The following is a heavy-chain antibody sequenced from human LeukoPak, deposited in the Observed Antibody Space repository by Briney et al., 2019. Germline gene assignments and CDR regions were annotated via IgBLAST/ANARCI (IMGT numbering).Heavy chain of an antibody. CDR2: IIPIFGTA. Sequence: SVKVSCKASGYTFTSYYMHWVRQAPGQGLEWMGGIIPIFGTANYAQKFQGRVTITADESTSTAYMELSSLRSEDTAVYYCARRRENNWFDPWGQGTLVTVSS. D-gene: IGHD1-26*01. CDR1: GYTFTSYY. CDR3: ARRRENNWFDP. J-gene: IGHJ5*02. V-gene: IGHV1-69*13.